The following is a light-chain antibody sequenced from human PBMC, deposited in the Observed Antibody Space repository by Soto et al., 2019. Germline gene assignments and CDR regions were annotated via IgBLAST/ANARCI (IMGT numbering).Light chain of an antibody. Sequence: QSVLTQPPSMSGAPGQRVTISCTGSSSNIGAGYDVHWYQHLPGTAPKLLIFGNSDRPSGVPDRFSGSKSGTSASLAISGLQAEDEADYYCPSYDSSLIGWVFGTGTKVTVL. V-gene: IGLV1-40*01. CDR1: SSNIGAGYD. CDR3: PSYDSSLIGWV. CDR2: GNS. J-gene: IGLJ1*01.